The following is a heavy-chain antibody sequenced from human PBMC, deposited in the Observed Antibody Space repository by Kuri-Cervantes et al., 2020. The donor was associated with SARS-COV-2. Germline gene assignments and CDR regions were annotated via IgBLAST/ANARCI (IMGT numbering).Heavy chain of an antibody. V-gene: IGHV4-34*01. CDR1: GGSFSGYY. D-gene: IGHD1-1*01. Sequence: GSLRLSCAVYGGSFSGYYWSWIRQPPGKGLEWIGEINHSGSTNYNPSLKSRVTISVDTSKNQFSLKMRSVTAADTAVYYCVRDGDHWNFDYWGQGTLVTVSS. J-gene: IGHJ4*02. CDR2: INHSGST. CDR3: VRDGDHWNFDY.